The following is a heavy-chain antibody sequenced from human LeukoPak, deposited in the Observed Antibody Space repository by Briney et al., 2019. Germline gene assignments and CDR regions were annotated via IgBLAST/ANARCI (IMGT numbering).Heavy chain of an antibody. CDR2: IYYRGST. V-gene: IGHV4-59*01. CDR1: GGPLTSYY. D-gene: IGHD5-12*01. CDR3: ARDRYSGYDGFGAFDI. Sequence: SETLSLTCTVSGGPLTSYYWTWIRQPPGKGLEWIGFIYYRGSTNYNPSLESRVTISIDTSKNRFSLKLSSVTAADTAVYYCARDRYSGYDGFGAFDIWGQGTMVTVSS. J-gene: IGHJ3*02.